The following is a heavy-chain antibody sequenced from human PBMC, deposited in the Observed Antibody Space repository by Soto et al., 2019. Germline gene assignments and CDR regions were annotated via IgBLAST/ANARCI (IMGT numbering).Heavy chain of an antibody. Sequence: GGSLRLSCAASGFTFSSYGMHWVRQAPGKGLEWVAVISYDGSNKYYADSVKGRFTISRDDSKNTLYLQMNSLRAEDTAVYYCANIHDSSGYLDYYYYYGMDVWGQGTTVTVSS. CDR2: ISYDGSNK. J-gene: IGHJ6*02. D-gene: IGHD3-22*01. CDR3: ANIHDSSGYLDYYYYYGMDV. V-gene: IGHV3-30*18. CDR1: GFTFSSYG.